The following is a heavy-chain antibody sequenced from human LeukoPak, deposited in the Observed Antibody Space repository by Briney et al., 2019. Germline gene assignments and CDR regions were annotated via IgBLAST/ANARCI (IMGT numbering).Heavy chain of an antibody. CDR1: GFTLSTHW. CDR3: TRDKVVRGVISDVFDI. D-gene: IGHD3-10*01. CDR2: IKQDGREE. V-gene: IGHV3-7*01. Sequence: GGSLRPSCAASGFTLSTHWMSWVRQAPGKGLEWVANIKQDGREEYYVDSVKGRFTISRDNAKNSLYLQMDSLRVEDTAVYYCTRDKVVRGVISDVFDIWGRGTMVTVSS. J-gene: IGHJ3*02.